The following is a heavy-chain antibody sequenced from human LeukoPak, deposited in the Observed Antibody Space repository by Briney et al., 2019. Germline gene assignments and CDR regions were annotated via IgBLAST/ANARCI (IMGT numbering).Heavy chain of an antibody. D-gene: IGHD2-15*01. J-gene: IGHJ6*04. CDR2: IIPIFGTA. V-gene: IGHV1-69*06. Sequence: SVKVSCKASGYSFTDFFIHWVRQAPGQGLEWMGGIIPIFGTANYAQKFQGRVTITADKSTSTAYMELSSLRSEDTAVYYCARGRSDIVVVVAAAPYDYYYGMDVWGKGTTVTVSS. CDR1: GYSFTDFF. CDR3: ARGRSDIVVVVAAAPYDYYYGMDV.